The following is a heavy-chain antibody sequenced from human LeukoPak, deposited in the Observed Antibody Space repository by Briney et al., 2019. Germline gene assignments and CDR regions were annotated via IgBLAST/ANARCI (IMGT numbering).Heavy chain of an antibody. Sequence: QPGRSLRLSCAASGFTFSSYAMHWVRQAPGKGLEWVSAISGSGGSTYYADSVKGRFTISRDNSKNTLYLQMNSLRAEDTAVYYCAKEGRYDYGGNSDYWGQGTLVTVSS. V-gene: IGHV3-23*01. CDR2: ISGSGGST. CDR3: AKEGRYDYGGNSDY. CDR1: GFTFSSYA. D-gene: IGHD4-23*01. J-gene: IGHJ4*02.